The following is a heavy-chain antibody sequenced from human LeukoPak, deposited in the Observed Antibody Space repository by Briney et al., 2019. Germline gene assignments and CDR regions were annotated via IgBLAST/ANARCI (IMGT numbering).Heavy chain of an antibody. J-gene: IGHJ5*02. CDR3: ARDLEPGATAGLYNWFDP. CDR1: GFTFNDYG. D-gene: IGHD6-13*01. CDR2: LNWNGGST. Sequence: GGSLRLSCAASGFTFNDYGMSWVRQGPGKGLEWVSGLNWNGGSTGYADSVKGRFTVSRDNAKNSLYLQMNSLRAEDTALYYCARDLEPGATAGLYNWFDPWGQGTLVTVSS. V-gene: IGHV3-20*04.